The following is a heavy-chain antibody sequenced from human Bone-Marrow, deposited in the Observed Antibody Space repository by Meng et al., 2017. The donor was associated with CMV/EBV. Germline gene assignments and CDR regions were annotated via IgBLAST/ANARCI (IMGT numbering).Heavy chain of an antibody. CDR2: IIPIFGTA. J-gene: IGHJ6*01. Sequence: SVKVSCKASGGTFSSYAISWVRQAPGQGLEWMGGIIPIFGTANYAQKFQGRVTITTDESTSTAYMELSSLRSEDTAVYYCARDEAPLDIVVVPAAIGGGGYYYGMDVWGQGTTVTGYS. D-gene: IGHD2-2*02. V-gene: IGHV1-69*05. CDR3: ARDEAPLDIVVVPAAIGGGGYYYGMDV. CDR1: GGTFSSYA.